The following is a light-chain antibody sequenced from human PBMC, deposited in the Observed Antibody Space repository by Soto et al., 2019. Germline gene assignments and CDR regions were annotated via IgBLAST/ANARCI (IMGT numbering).Light chain of an antibody. J-gene: IGKJ3*01. Sequence: EIVVTQSPGTLSVSPGDRATLSCRASQSVSTNLAWYQQKPGQAPTLLIYAASTRATGIPARFTGSGSGTDITLTISSRQPEAVDVEFCHGHRRSNWFTFGRGTRVEIK. CDR1: QSVSTN. CDR3: HGHRRSNWFT. CDR2: AAS. V-gene: IGKV3-15*01.